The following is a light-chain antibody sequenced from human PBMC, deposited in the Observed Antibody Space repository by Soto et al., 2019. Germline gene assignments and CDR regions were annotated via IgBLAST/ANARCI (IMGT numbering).Light chain of an antibody. CDR2: GAS. CDR1: RSVTSNY. J-gene: IGKJ2*01. V-gene: IGKV3-20*01. CDR3: QQYASSPFT. Sequence: EIVLTQSPATLSLSPGERATLSCRASRSVTSNYLGWYQQKPGQAPRLLFYGASSRATGIPDRFSGSGSGTDFTLTVSRLEPEDFALYYCQQYASSPFTFGQGTKLEIK.